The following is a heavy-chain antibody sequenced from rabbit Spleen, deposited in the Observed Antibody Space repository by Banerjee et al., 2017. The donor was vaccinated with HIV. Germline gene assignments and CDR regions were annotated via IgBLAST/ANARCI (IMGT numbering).Heavy chain of an antibody. D-gene: IGHD1-1*01. Sequence: QEQLEESGGGLVKPEGSLTLTCTASGFSFTDKDVMCWVRQAPGKGLEWIACIHSGDSGYTYYATWAKGRFTISKTSSTTVTLQMTSLTAADTATYFCARDLVAVIGWNFNLWGPGTLVTVS. CDR1: GFSFTDKDV. J-gene: IGHJ4*01. CDR3: ARDLVAVIGWNFNL. V-gene: IGHV1S45*01. CDR2: IHSGDSGYT.